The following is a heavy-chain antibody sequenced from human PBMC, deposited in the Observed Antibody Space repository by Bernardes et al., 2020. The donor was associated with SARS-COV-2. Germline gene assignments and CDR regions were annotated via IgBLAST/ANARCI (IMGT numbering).Heavy chain of an antibody. Sequence: GGSLRLSCTASGFFFSSYAMSWVRRAPGKGLEWVSTISGGGSSIYYADSVKGRFTVSRDKSKNTLYLQMNSLRAEDSAIYYCAKEGYMWFGEAHLDTWGQGTLVTVSS. CDR2: ISGGGSSI. CDR1: GFFFSSYA. CDR3: AKEGYMWFGEAHLDT. V-gene: IGHV3-23*01. D-gene: IGHD3-10*01. J-gene: IGHJ5*02.